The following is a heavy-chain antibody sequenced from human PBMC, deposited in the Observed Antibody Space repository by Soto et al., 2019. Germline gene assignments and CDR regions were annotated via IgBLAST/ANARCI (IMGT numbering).Heavy chain of an antibody. J-gene: IGHJ4*02. V-gene: IGHV3-74*01. Sequence: EVQLVESGGGLVQPGGSLRLSCAASGFTFSSYWMHWVRQVPGKGLLWVSRIAEYGSTINYADSVKGRFTISRANARNTLSLEMNSLRAEDTALYYCTRDIGGKGAYWGPGTLVTVSS. D-gene: IGHD3-10*01. CDR2: IAEYGSTI. CDR1: GFTFSSYW. CDR3: TRDIGGKGAY.